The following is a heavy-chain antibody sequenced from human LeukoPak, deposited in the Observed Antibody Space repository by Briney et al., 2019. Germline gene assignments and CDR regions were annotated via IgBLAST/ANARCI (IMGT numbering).Heavy chain of an antibody. CDR3: ARDDKKYYYDSSLWDY. J-gene: IGHJ4*02. CDR1: GFTFSNYW. CDR2: INSDGSST. D-gene: IGHD3-22*01. V-gene: IGHV3-74*01. Sequence: GGSLRLSCAASGFTFSNYWMDWVRQAPGKGLVWVSRINSDGSSTNYADSVKGRFTISRDNAKNTLYLQMNSLRAEDTAVYYCARDDKKYYYDSSLWDYWGQGTLVTVSS.